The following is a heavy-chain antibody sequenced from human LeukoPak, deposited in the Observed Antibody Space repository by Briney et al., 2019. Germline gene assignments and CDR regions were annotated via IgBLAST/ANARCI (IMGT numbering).Heavy chain of an antibody. Sequence: GGSLRLSCAASGCTFSSYGMHWVRQAPGKGLEWVAVISYDGSNKYYADSVKGRFTISRDNSKNTLYLQMNSLRAEDTAVYYCAKTTGTQRAYYFDYWGQGTLVTVSS. J-gene: IGHJ4*02. D-gene: IGHD1-1*01. CDR2: ISYDGSNK. V-gene: IGHV3-30*18. CDR3: AKTTGTQRAYYFDY. CDR1: GCTFSSYG.